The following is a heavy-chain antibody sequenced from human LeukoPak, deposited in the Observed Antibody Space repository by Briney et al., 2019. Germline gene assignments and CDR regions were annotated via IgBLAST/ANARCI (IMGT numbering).Heavy chain of an antibody. CDR3: ARVTGYMVEDYFDS. J-gene: IGHJ4*02. D-gene: IGHD6-13*01. Sequence: SSETLSLTCTVSGGSISSYYWSWIRQPPGKGLEWIGYLYYSGSTNYNPSLKSRVTISVDTSKNQFSLRLRSVTAADTAVYYCARVTGYMVEDYFDSWGQGTLVTVSS. CDR2: LYYSGST. CDR1: GGSISSYY. V-gene: IGHV4-59*01.